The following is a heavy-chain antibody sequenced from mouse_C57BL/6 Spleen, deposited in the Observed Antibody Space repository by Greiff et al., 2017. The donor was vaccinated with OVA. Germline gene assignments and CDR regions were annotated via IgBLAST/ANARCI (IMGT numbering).Heavy chain of an antibody. CDR2: INPNNGGT. CDR3: ARSEPKLGGLYYAMDY. V-gene: IGHV1-26*01. CDR1: GYTFTDYY. D-gene: IGHD4-1*01. J-gene: IGHJ4*01. Sequence: EVQLQQSGPELVKPGASVKISCKASGYTFTDYYMNWVKQSHGKSLEWIGDINPNNGGTSYNQKFKGKATLTVDKSSSTAYMELRSLTSEDSAVYYCARSEPKLGGLYYAMDYWGQGTSVTVSS.